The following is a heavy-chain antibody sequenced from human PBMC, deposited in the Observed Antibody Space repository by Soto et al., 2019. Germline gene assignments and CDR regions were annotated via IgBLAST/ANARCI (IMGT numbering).Heavy chain of an antibody. Sequence: GESLKISCNGSGDSFTSYWIGWVREMAGKGLEWMGIIYPGDSDTRYSPSFQGQVTISADKSISTAYLQWSSLKASDTAMYYCARSRYCSRTSCYTGPFDYWGQGTLVTVSS. D-gene: IGHD2-2*02. CDR1: GDSFTSYW. V-gene: IGHV5-51*01. CDR2: IYPGDSDT. CDR3: ARSRYCSRTSCYTGPFDY. J-gene: IGHJ4*02.